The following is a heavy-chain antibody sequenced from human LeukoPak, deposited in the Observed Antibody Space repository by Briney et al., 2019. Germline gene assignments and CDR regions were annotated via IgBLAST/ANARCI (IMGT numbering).Heavy chain of an antibody. V-gene: IGHV6-1*01. J-gene: IGHJ4*02. CDR3: ASQGVIIPEFDY. CDR1: GDSVSRNSAA. D-gene: IGHD3-10*01. CDR2: TYYRSKWYN. Sequence: SQTLSLTCAISGDSVSRNSAAWNWIRQSPSRGLEWLGRTYYRSKWYNEYAVSVKGRITINPDTSKNQFSLQLNSVTPEDTAVYYCASQGVIIPEFDYWGQGTLVTVSS.